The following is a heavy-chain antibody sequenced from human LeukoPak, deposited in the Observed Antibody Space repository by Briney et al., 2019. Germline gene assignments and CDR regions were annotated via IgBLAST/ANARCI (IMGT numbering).Heavy chain of an antibody. CDR3: ARANPLYCSSTTCLFDY. V-gene: IGHV1-2*02. Sequence: GASVKVSCKASGYTFTCYYMHWVRQAPGQGFEWMGWINPNSGDTNKAQKFQGRVTMTSDTSISTAHMELSRLRSDDTAVYYCARANPLYCSSTTCLFDYWGQGTLVTVSS. CDR1: GYTFTCYY. CDR2: INPNSGDT. D-gene: IGHD2-2*01. J-gene: IGHJ4*02.